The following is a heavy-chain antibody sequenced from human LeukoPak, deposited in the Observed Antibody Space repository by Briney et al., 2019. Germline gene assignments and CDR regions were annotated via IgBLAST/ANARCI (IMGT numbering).Heavy chain of an antibody. CDR2: ISYDGSNK. CDR1: GFTFGSYA. Sequence: GGSLGPPCEPSGFTFGSYARNWVRQAPAKGLEWWALISYDGSNKYYVDSVKGRFTISRDNSKNTLYLQMNSLRAEDTAVFYCARGTTVVWKPPFDPWGQGTLVTVSS. J-gene: IGHJ5*02. V-gene: IGHV3-30*03. CDR3: ARGTTVVWKPPFDP. D-gene: IGHD4-23*01.